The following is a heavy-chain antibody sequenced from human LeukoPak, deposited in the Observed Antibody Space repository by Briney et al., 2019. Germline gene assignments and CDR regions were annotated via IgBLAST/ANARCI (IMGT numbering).Heavy chain of an antibody. J-gene: IGHJ4*02. CDR2: TYYRSKWYN. CDR3: AKGRWALFDC. V-gene: IGHV6-1*01. Sequence: SQTLSLTCDISGDSVSSNSAAWSWIRHSPSRGLEWLVRTYYRSKWYNDYAVSLKSRMTINADTSKNQFSLQLNSVTPEDTAVYYCAKGRWALFDCWGQGTLVIVSS. D-gene: IGHD3-10*01. CDR1: GDSVSSNSAA.